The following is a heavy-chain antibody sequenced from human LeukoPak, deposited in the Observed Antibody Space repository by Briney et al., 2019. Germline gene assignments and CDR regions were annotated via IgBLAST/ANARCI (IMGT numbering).Heavy chain of an antibody. CDR2: IKEDGNEK. CDR3: VAISYLAFDI. CDR1: GFILSGYW. Sequence: GGSLRLSCAASGFILSGYWMSWVRRAPGKGLEWVANIKEDGNEKYYVDSVKGRFTISRDNAKNSAYLQINSLRVEDTAVYYCVAISYLAFDIWGQGTMVTVSS. D-gene: IGHD3-3*01. V-gene: IGHV3-7*01. J-gene: IGHJ3*02.